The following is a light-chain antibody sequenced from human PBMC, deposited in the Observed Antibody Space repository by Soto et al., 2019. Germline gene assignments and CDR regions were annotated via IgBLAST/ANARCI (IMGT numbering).Light chain of an antibody. J-gene: IGKJ3*01. CDR1: QSVSSSY. V-gene: IGKV3-20*01. CDR3: QQYGSSRGVT. Sequence: EIVLTQSPGTLSLSPVERATLSCRASQSVSSSYLAWYQQKPGQAPRLLIYGASSRATGIPDRFSGSGSGTDFTLTISRLEPEDFAVYYCQQYGSSRGVTFGPGTKVDIK. CDR2: GAS.